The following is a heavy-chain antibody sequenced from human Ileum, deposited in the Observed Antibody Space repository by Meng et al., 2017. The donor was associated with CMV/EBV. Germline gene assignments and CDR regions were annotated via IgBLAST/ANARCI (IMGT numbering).Heavy chain of an antibody. CDR2: INAVNGNT. CDR1: GYTFTSYA. CDR3: ARIGYGAHFDY. Sequence: QVQLVQSGAEVKKPGASVKVSCKASGYTFTSYAMHWVRQAPGQRLEWMGWINAVNGNTKYSQKFQGRVTITRDTSARTAYMELSSLRSEDTAVYYCARIGYGAHFDYWGQGTLVTVSS. J-gene: IGHJ4*02. D-gene: IGHD4-17*01. V-gene: IGHV1-3*01.